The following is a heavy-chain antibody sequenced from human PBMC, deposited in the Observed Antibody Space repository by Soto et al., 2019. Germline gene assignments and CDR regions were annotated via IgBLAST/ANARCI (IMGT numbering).Heavy chain of an antibody. CDR3: ASQGIDYGLFDY. J-gene: IGHJ4*02. V-gene: IGHV4-34*01. CDR1: GGSFSGYY. Sequence: SETLSLTCAVYGGSFSGYYWSWIRQPPGKGLEWIGEINHSGSTNYNPSLKSRVTMSVDTSKNQFSLKLSSVTAADTAVYYCASQGIDYGLFDYWGQGTLVTVSS. D-gene: IGHD4-17*01. CDR2: INHSGST.